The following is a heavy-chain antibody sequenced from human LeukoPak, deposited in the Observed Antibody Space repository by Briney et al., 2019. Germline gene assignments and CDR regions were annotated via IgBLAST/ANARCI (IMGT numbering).Heavy chain of an antibody. CDR2: ISASGNTI. V-gene: IGHV3-48*02. D-gene: IGHD3-22*01. Sequence: PGGSLRLSCAASGFTFSGYSMNWVRQAPGKGLEWVSYISASGNTIYYADSVKGRFTISRDNAKNSLYLQMSSLRDEDTAVYYCATDSTDGYSPIDWGQRTLVTVSS. CDR3: ATDSTDGYSPID. CDR1: GFTFSGYS. J-gene: IGHJ4*02.